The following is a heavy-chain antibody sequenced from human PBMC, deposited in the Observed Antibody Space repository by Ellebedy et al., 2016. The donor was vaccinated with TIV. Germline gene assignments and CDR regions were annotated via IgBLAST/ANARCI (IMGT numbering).Heavy chain of an antibody. CDR1: GFTFSSYW. CDR3: ARGLTAPYYDILTGYWNNWFDP. CDR2: ISSSSSYI. D-gene: IGHD3-9*01. J-gene: IGHJ5*02. V-gene: IGHV3-21*01. Sequence: GGSLRLXCAASGFTFSSYWMSWVRQAPGKGLEWVSSISSSSSYIYYADSVKGRFTISRDNAKNSLYLQMNSLRAEDTAVYYCARGLTAPYYDILTGYWNNWFDPWGQGTLVTVSS.